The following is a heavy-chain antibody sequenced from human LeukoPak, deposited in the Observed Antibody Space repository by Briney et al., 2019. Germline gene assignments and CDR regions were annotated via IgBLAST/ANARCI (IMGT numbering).Heavy chain of an antibody. CDR2: TSSDGSSK. CDR3: AREGGDLRWKNRFDF. Sequence: GGSLRLSCAASKFTFSTFAMHWVRQAPGKGLEWVALTSSDGSSKYYTDSVKGRFTISRDNSKNTLYLQMNSLRAEDTAVYYCAREGGDLRWKNRFDFWGQGTLATVSS. J-gene: IGHJ4*02. D-gene: IGHD4-23*01. V-gene: IGHV3-30-3*01. CDR1: KFTFSTFA.